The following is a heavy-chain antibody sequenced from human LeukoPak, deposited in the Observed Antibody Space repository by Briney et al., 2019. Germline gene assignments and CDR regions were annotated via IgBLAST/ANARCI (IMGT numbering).Heavy chain of an antibody. J-gene: IGHJ4*02. CDR2: IYYSGST. CDR1: GGSISSSSYY. Sequence: SETLSLTCTVSGGSISSSSYYWGWIRQPPGKGLEWIGSIYYSGSTYYNPSLKSRVTISVGTSKNQFSLKLSSVTAADTAVYYCARMVITTTNFDYWGQGTLVTVSS. V-gene: IGHV4-39*07. CDR3: ARMVITTTNFDY. D-gene: IGHD3-22*01.